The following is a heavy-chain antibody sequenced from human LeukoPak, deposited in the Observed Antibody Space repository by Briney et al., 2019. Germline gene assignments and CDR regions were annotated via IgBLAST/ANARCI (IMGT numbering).Heavy chain of an antibody. D-gene: IGHD3-22*01. Sequence: PSETLSLTCTVSGGSISSSSYYWGSVRPPPGKGLEWIGSIYYSGSTYYNPSLKRRATISVDTSKNQFPLTLSSVTAADTAVYYCARPLLNTYYCDSSGYYYESDNWGQGALVTVSS. J-gene: IGHJ4*02. CDR3: ARPLLNTYYCDSSGYYYESDN. V-gene: IGHV4-39*01. CDR2: IYYSGST. CDR1: GGSISSSSYY.